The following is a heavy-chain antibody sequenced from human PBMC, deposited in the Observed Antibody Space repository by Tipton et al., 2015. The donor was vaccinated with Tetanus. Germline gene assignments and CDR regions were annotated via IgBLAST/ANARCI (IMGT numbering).Heavy chain of an antibody. D-gene: IGHD3-10*01. Sequence: SLRLSCAGSGFSFSDSFMSWIRQAPGKGLEWVSYISGSGNTMYLAEPMRGRMTTSRDNDKRSLYLEMNNLRVEDTAVYYCGVLVRGVLLTRVIEYWGQGTLVTVSS. V-gene: IGHV3-11*01. CDR3: GVLVRGVLLTRVIEY. CDR1: GFSFSDSF. CDR2: ISGSGNTM. J-gene: IGHJ4*02.